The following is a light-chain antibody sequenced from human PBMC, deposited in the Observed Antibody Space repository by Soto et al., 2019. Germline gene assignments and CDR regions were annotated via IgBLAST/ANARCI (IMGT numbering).Light chain of an antibody. CDR2: KAS. J-gene: IGKJ2*01. CDR1: QSISTW. Sequence: DIQMTQSPSTLSASVGDRVTITCRASQSISTWLAWYQQKPGKAPTFLIYKASSLESGVPSRFSGSGSGTEFTLTISSLQPDDFATYYCQQYNSWYTFGQGTKLEIK. V-gene: IGKV1-5*03. CDR3: QQYNSWYT.